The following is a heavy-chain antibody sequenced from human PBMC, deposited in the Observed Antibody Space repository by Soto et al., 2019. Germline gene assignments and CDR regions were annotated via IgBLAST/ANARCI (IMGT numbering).Heavy chain of an antibody. Sequence: GGSLRLSCAASGFTFSSYWMSWVRQAPGKGLEWVSYISSSSSTIYYADSVKGRFTISRDNAKNSLYLQMNSLRAEDTAVYYCARDQRNVDLGAFDIWGQGTMVTVSS. V-gene: IGHV3-48*01. CDR2: ISSSSSTI. CDR1: GFTFSSYW. CDR3: ARDQRNVDLGAFDI. J-gene: IGHJ3*02. D-gene: IGHD1-1*01.